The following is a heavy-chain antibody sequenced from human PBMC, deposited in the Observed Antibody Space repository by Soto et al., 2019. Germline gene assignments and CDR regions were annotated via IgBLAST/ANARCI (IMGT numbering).Heavy chain of an antibody. J-gene: IGHJ4*02. D-gene: IGHD3-3*01. CDR1: GFTFTNYW. Sequence: EAQLVESGGGLVQPGGSLRLSCAASGFTFTNYWMSWVRQAPGKGLEWVANIKQDGSEKYYAGSAKGRFIISRDNAKASLYLQMNSLRAEDTAVYYCARDMGVFWSGYPEGGFEYWGQGTPVTVSS. V-gene: IGHV3-7*01. CDR2: IKQDGSEK. CDR3: ARDMGVFWSGYPEGGFEY.